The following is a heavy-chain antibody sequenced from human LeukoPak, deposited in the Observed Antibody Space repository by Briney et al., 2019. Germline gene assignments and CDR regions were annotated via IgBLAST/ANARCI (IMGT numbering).Heavy chain of an antibody. CDR1: GFTLSHYG. V-gene: IGHV3-48*04. CDR2: ISSSGSTI. CDR3: AELGITMIGGV. J-gene: IGHJ6*03. Sequence: QTGGSLRLSCAASGFTLSHYGMNWVRQAPGKGLEWVSYISSSGSTIYYADSVKGRYTISRDNAKNSLYLQMNSLRAEDTAVYYCAELGITMIGGVWGKGTTVTISS. D-gene: IGHD3-10*02.